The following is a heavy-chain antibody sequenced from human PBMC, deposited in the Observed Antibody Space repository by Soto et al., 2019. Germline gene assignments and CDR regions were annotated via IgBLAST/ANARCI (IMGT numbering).Heavy chain of an antibody. CDR1: GGSFSGYY. Sequence: SETLSLTCAVYGGSFSGYYWSWIRQPPGKGLEWIGEINHSGSTNYNPSLKSRVTISVDTSKNQFSLKLSSVTAADTAVYYCARIRLTQLVYFDYWGQGTLVTVSS. CDR3: ARIRLTQLVYFDY. D-gene: IGHD6-13*01. J-gene: IGHJ4*02. V-gene: IGHV4-34*01. CDR2: INHSGST.